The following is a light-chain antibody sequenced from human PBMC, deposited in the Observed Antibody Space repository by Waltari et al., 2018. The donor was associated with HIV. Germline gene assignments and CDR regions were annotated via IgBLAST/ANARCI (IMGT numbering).Light chain of an antibody. CDR2: GAS. J-gene: IGKJ4*01. CDR3: QQYNNWPPLT. CDR1: QSVGSN. V-gene: IGKV3D-15*01. Sequence: EVVMTQSPATLSVSPGEGATLSCRASQSVGSNLAWYQQNPGQAPRLLIYGASSRATGIPARFSGSGSGTEFTLTISSLQSEDFAIYFCQQYNNWPPLTFGGGTKVEIK.